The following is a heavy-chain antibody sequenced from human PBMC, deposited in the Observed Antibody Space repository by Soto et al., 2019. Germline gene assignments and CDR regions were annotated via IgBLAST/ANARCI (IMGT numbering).Heavy chain of an antibody. Sequence: SETLSLTCTVSGGPITNYYWSWIRQPPGKGLEWVGYIYYSGGTNYNPSLKSRVTISLDTSKNQFSLKLGSVTAADTAIYYCARYGDYDTGSWFDPWGQGTLVTVSS. CDR2: IYYSGGT. CDR3: ARYGDYDTGSWFDP. V-gene: IGHV4-59*01. J-gene: IGHJ5*02. CDR1: GGPITNYY. D-gene: IGHD4-17*01.